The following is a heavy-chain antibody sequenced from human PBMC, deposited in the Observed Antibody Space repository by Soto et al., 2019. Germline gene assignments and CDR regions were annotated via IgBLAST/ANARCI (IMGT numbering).Heavy chain of an antibody. CDR1: GYTFTTFG. D-gene: IGHD1-26*01. Sequence: QVQLVQSGAAVTKLGASVKVSCQASGYTFTTFGISWVRQAPGKGLGWLGWISAYNGNTIYAQKVQGRDTMTTDTAGITAYMVGRRLRLDDAAVNYCARRETPIDYWGQGTLVTVSS. V-gene: IGHV1-18*01. J-gene: IGHJ4*02. CDR3: ARRETPIDY. CDR2: ISAYNGNT.